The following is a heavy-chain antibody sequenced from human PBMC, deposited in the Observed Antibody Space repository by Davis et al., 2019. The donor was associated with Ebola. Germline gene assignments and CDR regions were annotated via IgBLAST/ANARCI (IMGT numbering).Heavy chain of an antibody. D-gene: IGHD3-3*01. CDR2: IYHSGST. J-gene: IGHJ6*02. V-gene: IGHV4-4*02. Sequence: SETLSLTCAVSGGSISSSNWWSWVRQPPGKGLEWIGEIYHSGSTNYNPSLKSRVTISVDKSKNQFSLKLSSVTAADTAVYYCARSNRDDFWSGYHYGMDVWGQGTTVTVSS. CDR3: ARSNRDDFWSGYHYGMDV. CDR1: GGSISSSNW.